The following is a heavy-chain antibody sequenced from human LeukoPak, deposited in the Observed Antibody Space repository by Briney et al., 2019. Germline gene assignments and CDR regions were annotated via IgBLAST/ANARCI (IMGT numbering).Heavy chain of an antibody. CDR3: ARFKGYCSGGSYYRYFDY. Sequence: GASVKVSCKASGYTFTSYDINWVRQATGQGLEWMGWMNPNSGNTGYAQKFQGRVTITRNTSISTAYMELSSLRSEDTAVYYCARFKGYCSGGSYYRYFDYWGQGTLVTVSS. J-gene: IGHJ4*02. D-gene: IGHD2-15*01. V-gene: IGHV1-8*03. CDR2: MNPNSGNT. CDR1: GYTFTSYD.